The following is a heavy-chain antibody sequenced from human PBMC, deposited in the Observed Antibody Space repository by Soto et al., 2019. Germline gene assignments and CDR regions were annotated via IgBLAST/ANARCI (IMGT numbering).Heavy chain of an antibody. CDR3: ARDAIAARLYYYYYYMDV. J-gene: IGHJ6*03. Sequence: ESGGGLVKPGGSLRLSCAASGFTFSSYSMNWVRQAPGKGLEWVSSISSSSSYIYYADSVKGRFTISRDNAKNSLYLQMNSLRAEDTAVYYCARDAIAARLYYYYYYMDVWGKGTTVTVSS. CDR1: GFTFSSYS. V-gene: IGHV3-21*01. D-gene: IGHD6-6*01. CDR2: ISSSSSYI.